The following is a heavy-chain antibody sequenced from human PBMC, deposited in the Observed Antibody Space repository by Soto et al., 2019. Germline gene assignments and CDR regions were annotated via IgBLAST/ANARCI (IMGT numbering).Heavy chain of an antibody. Sequence: PXETLSLTCAVSGVSISSSNHYWDWMGQPPGKGPEWIGRIYYSGSTYYNPSLKSRVTISVDTSKNQFSLKLSSVTAADTAVYYCARRELEPTNTDAFHIWGQGTMVTVSS. D-gene: IGHD1-1*01. V-gene: IGHV4-39*01. J-gene: IGHJ3*02. CDR1: GVSISSSNHY. CDR3: ARRELEPTNTDAFHI. CDR2: IYYSGST.